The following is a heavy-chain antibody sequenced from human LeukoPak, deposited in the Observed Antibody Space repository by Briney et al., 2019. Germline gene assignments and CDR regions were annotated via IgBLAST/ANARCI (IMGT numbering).Heavy chain of an antibody. CDR1: GFTFSSYG. V-gene: IGHV3-30*18. CDR2: ISYDGSNK. Sequence: GRSLRLSCAASGFTFSSYGMHWVRQAPGKGLEWVAVISYDGSNKYYADSVKGRFTISRDNSENTLYLQMNSLRAEDTAVYYCAKMSSSIAAAGRDYWGQGTLVTVSS. CDR3: AKMSSSIAAAGRDY. J-gene: IGHJ4*02. D-gene: IGHD6-13*01.